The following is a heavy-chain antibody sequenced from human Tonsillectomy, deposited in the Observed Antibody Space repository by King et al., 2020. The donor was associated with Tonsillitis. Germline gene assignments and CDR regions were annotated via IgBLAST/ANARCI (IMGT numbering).Heavy chain of an antibody. CDR1: GGSIRSYY. V-gene: IGHV4-59*01. CDR3: ARLYHYDSSGYHRNNWFDP. Sequence: QLQEAGPGLVKPSETLSLTCTVSGGSIRSYYWSWIRQPQGKGLEWSGNIYYSGSTNYKPSLKSRVIMSVDTPKNQLSLNLRSVTAADTAVYYCARLYHYDSSGYHRNNWFDPWGQGTLVTVSP. D-gene: IGHD3-22*01. J-gene: IGHJ5*02. CDR2: IYYSGST.